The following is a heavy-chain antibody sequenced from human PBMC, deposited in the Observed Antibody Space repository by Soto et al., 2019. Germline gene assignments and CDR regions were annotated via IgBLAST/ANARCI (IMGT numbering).Heavy chain of an antibody. Sequence: PSETLSLTCTVSGASISSGDYYWSWIRQPPGKGLEWIGYIYHSGTTSYSPSLKSRVTISVDTSKNQFSLKLSSVRAEDTAVYYCAREFKVGATHAGAFDIWGQGTMVTVSS. CDR1: GASISSGDYY. V-gene: IGHV4-30-4*01. J-gene: IGHJ3*02. D-gene: IGHD1-26*01. CDR2: IYHSGTT. CDR3: AREFKVGATHAGAFDI.